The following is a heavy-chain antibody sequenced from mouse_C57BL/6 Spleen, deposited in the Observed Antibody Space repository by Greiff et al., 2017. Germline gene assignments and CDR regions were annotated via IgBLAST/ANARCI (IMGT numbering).Heavy chain of an antibody. J-gene: IGHJ2*01. V-gene: IGHV5-6*01. CDR1: GFTFSSYG. D-gene: IGHD2-4*01. CDR2: ISSGGSYT. CDR3: ARHTITTNYFDY. Sequence: EVMLVESGGDLVKPGGSLKLSCAASGFTFSSYGMSWVRQTPDKRLEWVATISSGGSYTYYPDSVKGRFTISRDNAKNTLYLQMSSLKSEDTAMYYCARHTITTNYFDYWGQGTTLTVSS.